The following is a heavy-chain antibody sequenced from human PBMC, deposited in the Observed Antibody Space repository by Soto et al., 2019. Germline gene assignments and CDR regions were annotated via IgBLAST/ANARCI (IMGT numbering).Heavy chain of an antibody. V-gene: IGHV3-74*01. CDR2: INGDGSRA. CDR1: GFTFTTFSSYW. Sequence: GGSLRLSCAASGFTFTTFSSYWMHWVRQTPGQGLVWVSRINGDGSRATYADSVEGRFTISRDNAQNTLYLQMDSLRAEDTAMYYCATSGVDSRFYFDCWGQGPPVTVSS. D-gene: IGHD3-10*01. CDR3: ATSGVDSRFYFDC. J-gene: IGHJ4*02.